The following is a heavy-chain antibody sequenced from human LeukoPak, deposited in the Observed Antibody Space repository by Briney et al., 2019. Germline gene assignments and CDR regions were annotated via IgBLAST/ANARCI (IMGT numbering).Heavy chain of an antibody. CDR3: AKWEAKLRAFDV. CDR1: GDSIRSHY. J-gene: IGHJ3*01. Sequence: SKTLSLTCTVSGDSIRSHYWNWVRQPPGKSLEWIGFTHYSGSTFYNPSLKSRVSTSVDTSKNQFSLRLSFVTAADTAMYYCAKWEAKLRAFDVWGQGTMVTVSS. D-gene: IGHD3-16*01. V-gene: IGHV4-59*08. CDR2: THYSGST.